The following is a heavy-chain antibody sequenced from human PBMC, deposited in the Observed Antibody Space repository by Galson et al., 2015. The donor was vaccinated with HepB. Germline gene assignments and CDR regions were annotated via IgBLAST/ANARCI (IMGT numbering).Heavy chain of an antibody. CDR2: ITGSGDGT. D-gene: IGHD3-10*01. Sequence: SLRLSCAASGFTFSSSGMHWVRQAPGKGLEWVSSITGSGDGTYYADSVRGRFAISRDNSKNTLFLHVHSLTAEDTAVYYCAKGRASGKVDWFDPWGQGALVTVSS. CDR3: AKGRASGKVDWFDP. V-gene: IGHV3-23*01. CDR1: GFTFSSSG. J-gene: IGHJ5*02.